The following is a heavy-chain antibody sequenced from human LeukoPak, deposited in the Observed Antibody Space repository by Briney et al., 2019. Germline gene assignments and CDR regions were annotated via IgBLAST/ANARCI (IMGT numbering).Heavy chain of an antibody. CDR2: IYYSGST. CDR3: ATVDTAMPYYFDY. D-gene: IGHD5-18*01. V-gene: IGHV4-31*03. CDR1: GGSIISGGYY. Sequence: SQTLSLTCTVSGGSIISGGYYGSWIRQHPGKGLEWIGYIYYSGSTYYNPSLKSRVTISVDTSKNQFPLKLSSVTAADTAVYYCATVDTAMPYYFDYWGQGTLVTVSS. J-gene: IGHJ4*02.